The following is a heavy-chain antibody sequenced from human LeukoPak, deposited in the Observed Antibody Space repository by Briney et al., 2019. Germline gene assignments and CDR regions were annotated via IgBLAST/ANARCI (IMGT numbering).Heavy chain of an antibody. CDR3: TRSQSVDY. CDR1: GFTFGDYA. J-gene: IGHJ4*02. CDR2: IRSKRFGGTT. V-gene: IGHV3-49*04. Sequence: PGGSLRLSCIASGFTFGDYALNWVRQAPGKGLERVGSIRSKRFGGTTEYAASVKGRFTISRDDSQSIAYLQMNSLKTEDTGVYYCTRSQSVDYWGQGTLATVSS.